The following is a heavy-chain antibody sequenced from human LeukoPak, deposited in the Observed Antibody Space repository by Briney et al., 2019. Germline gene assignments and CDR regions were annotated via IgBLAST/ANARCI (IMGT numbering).Heavy chain of an antibody. CDR2: ISASGSA. CDR3: ARDTGYNGGWHLDY. Sequence: SGTLSLTCTVSGASITADFWNWIRQSAGTGLEWIGRISASGSATYKPSLKSRVTMSADPSKNQFSLILQSVTAADTAVYFCARDTGYNGGWHLDYWGQGTLVTVSS. CDR1: GASITADF. J-gene: IGHJ4*02. D-gene: IGHD3-9*01. V-gene: IGHV4-4*07.